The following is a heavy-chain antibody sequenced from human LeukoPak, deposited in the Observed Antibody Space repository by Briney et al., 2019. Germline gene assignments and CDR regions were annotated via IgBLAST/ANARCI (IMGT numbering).Heavy chain of an antibody. D-gene: IGHD3-10*01. CDR3: ARGSRRELEFNY. CDR1: GYSISSGYY. CDR2: IYYSGTS. V-gene: IGHV4-61*01. J-gene: IGHJ4*02. Sequence: SETLSLTCTVSGYSISSGYYWGWIRQPPGKGLEWIGYIYYSGTSNYNPSLKSRVTMSLDTSRNQFSLRLSSVTDADTAIYYCARGSRRELEFNYWGQGTLVTVSS.